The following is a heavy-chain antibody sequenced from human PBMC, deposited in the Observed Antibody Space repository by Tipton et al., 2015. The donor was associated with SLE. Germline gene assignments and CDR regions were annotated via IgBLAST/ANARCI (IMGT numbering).Heavy chain of an antibody. D-gene: IGHD2-2*02. V-gene: IGHV4-59*01. CDR3: ARALWVDKDFEVPLAIRLRAFDI. CDR1: GGSISGYY. J-gene: IGHJ3*02. CDR2: INYSGNT. Sequence: TLSLTCTVSGGSISGYYWNWIRQPPGKGLEWVGYINYSGNTNYNPSLKGRVTISVDTSKTHFSLRLSSVSAADTAMYYCARALWVDKDFEVPLAIRLRAFDIWGQGRMVTVSS.